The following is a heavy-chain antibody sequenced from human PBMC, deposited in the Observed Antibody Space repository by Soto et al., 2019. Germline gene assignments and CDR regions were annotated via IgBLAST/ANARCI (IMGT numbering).Heavy chain of an antibody. D-gene: IGHD5-18*01. J-gene: IGHJ6*02. CDR1: GYSCTSYW. Sequence: XESLKVSCKGSGYSCTSYWIGLVLQMPGKGLEWMGIIYPGDSDTRYSPSFQGQVTISADKSISTAYLQWSSLKASDTAMYYCARLMDQAREYYYYYGMDVWGQRTTVTVSS. CDR3: ARLMDQAREYYYYYGMDV. V-gene: IGHV5-51*01. CDR2: IYPGDSDT.